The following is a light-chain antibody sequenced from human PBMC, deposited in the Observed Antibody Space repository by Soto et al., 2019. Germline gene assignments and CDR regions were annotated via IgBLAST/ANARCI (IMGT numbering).Light chain of an antibody. CDR1: QSVSRY. Sequence: EIVLTQSPATLSSFPGERATLSCRASQSVSRYLAWYQHKVGQAPRLLIYDASSRATGIPARFSGSGSGTDLTLTITSLEPEDVAVYYGHQRSNWPWTFGQGTKVDIK. V-gene: IGKV3-11*01. CDR3: HQRSNWPWT. J-gene: IGKJ1*01. CDR2: DAS.